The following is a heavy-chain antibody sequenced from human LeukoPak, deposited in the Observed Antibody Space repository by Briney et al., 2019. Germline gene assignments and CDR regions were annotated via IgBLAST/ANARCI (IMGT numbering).Heavy chain of an antibody. CDR2: ISSGGTT. Sequence: PGGSLRLSCATSGFTFSNYDMSWVRQAPGKGLEWVSIISSGGTTYSADSVKGRFTVSRDNSKTTLYLQMESLRAEDTAVYYCSGTKNYYFDYWGQGTLVTVSS. D-gene: IGHD1-26*01. J-gene: IGHJ4*02. CDR1: GFTFSNYD. CDR3: SGTKNYYFDY. V-gene: IGHV3-23*01.